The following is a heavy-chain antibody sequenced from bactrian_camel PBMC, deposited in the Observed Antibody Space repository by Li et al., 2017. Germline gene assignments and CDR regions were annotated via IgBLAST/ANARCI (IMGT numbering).Heavy chain of an antibody. D-gene: IGHD1*01. CDR3: AADGLLSGDTLLY. Sequence: VQLVESGGGLAQPGGSLRLSCAASGFTFGTYAMSWVRQAPGKGFEWVSTMQSNGVYTYYADSVKGRFTISRDNAKNTLYLQLNSLKTEDTAVYYCAADGLLSGDTLLYWGQGTQVTVS. J-gene: IGHJ4*01. CDR2: MQSNGVYT. CDR1: GFTFGTYA. V-gene: IGHV3S40*01.